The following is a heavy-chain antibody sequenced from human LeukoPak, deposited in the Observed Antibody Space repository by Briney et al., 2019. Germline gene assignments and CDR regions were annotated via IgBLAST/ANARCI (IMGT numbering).Heavy chain of an antibody. V-gene: IGHV3-23*01. CDR1: GFTFSNYS. Sequence: GGSLRLSCAASGFTFSNYSMTWVRQAPGKGLEWVSSISGSDTSTYYADSVKGRFTISRDNSKNTLELQMDSLRAEDTAVYYCTKARSASSSSCYNYWGQGILSPSPQ. CDR3: TKARSASSSSCYNY. J-gene: IGHJ4*02. CDR2: ISGSDTST. D-gene: IGHD2-2*02.